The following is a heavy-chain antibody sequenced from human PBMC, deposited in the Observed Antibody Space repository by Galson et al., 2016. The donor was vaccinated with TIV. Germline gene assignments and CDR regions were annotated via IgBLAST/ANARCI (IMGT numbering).Heavy chain of an antibody. D-gene: IGHD3-22*01. Sequence: SLRLSCAASGFSVTSHYMSWVRQAPGKGLEWVSFVYSGGSTNYADSVKGRFTISRDSPKNTVFLQMNSLRAEDTAVYFCARHLSSADYFGMDVWGQGTTVTVSS. CDR3: ARHLSSADYFGMDV. CDR1: GFSVTSHY. J-gene: IGHJ6*02. V-gene: IGHV3-53*01. CDR2: VYSGGST.